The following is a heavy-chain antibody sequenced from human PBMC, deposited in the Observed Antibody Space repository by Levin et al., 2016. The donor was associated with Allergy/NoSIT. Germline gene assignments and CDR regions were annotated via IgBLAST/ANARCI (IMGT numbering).Heavy chain of an antibody. D-gene: IGHD4-23*01. J-gene: IGHJ4*02. CDR3: AKDLRVWSDYGGNSGTPLDY. CDR2: VRFDGSNK. Sequence: VRQAPGKGLEWVAFVRFDGSNKYYADSVKGRFTISRDNSKNTLYLQMNSLRAEDTAVYYCAKDLRVWSDYGGNSGTPLDYWGQGTLVTVSS. V-gene: IGHV3-30*02.